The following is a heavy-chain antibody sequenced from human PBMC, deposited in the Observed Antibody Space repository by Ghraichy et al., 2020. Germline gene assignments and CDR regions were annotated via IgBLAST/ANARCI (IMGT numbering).Heavy chain of an antibody. J-gene: IGHJ6*02. CDR2: TYYGGSA. Sequence: LSLTCTVSGGSISSDYWSWIRQPPGKGLEWIGYTYYGGSASYNPSLRSRVTMSIDTSTNQFSLKLSSMTAADTAVYYCTRAKVPSISFGMDVLGQGPTVTVSS. CDR3: TRAKVPSISFGMDV. CDR1: GGSISSDY. D-gene: IGHD2-2*01. V-gene: IGHV4-59*01.